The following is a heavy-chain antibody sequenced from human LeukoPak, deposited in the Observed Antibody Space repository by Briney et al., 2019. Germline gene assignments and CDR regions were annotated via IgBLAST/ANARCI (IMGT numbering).Heavy chain of an antibody. Sequence: KASETLSLTGTVSGASMSSHYWTWMRQDPGTGLEWIGNIYHTGSTSYNPALESRVTISLDTSNNQFSLKLTSVTAADTAVYYCAKEGGPARPGLDSWGQGTLVTVSS. J-gene: IGHJ4*02. CDR1: GASMSSHY. D-gene: IGHD6-6*01. CDR3: AKEGGPARPGLDS. CDR2: IYHTGST. V-gene: IGHV4-59*11.